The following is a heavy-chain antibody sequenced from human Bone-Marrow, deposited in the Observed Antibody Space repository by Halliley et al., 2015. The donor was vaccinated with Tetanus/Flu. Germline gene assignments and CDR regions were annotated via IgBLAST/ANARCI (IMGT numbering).Heavy chain of an antibody. CDR2: GST. V-gene: IGHV4-34*01. D-gene: IGHD3-10*01. J-gene: IGHJ4*02. CDR3: ARYPFSDSTSRYSGDFHY. Sequence: GSTTYNPSLENRLTISLDTSSNQFSLMLTSVTAADSGVYYCARYPFSDSTSRYSGDFHYWGQGTLVTVSS.